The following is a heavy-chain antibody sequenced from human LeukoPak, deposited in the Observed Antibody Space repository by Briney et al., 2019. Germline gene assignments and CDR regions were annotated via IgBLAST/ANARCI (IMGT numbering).Heavy chain of an antibody. D-gene: IGHD1-26*01. CDR1: GFAFSSYV. V-gene: IGHV3-23*01. J-gene: IGHJ4*02. CDR2: ISVSGGST. CDR3: ARPVSGSSPYFDY. Sequence: GGSLRLSCAASGFAFSSYVMTWVRQAPGKGLEWVSAISVSGGSTYYADSVKGRFTISRDNSKNTLYLQMNSLRAEDTAVYYCARPVSGSSPYFDYWGQGTLVTVSS.